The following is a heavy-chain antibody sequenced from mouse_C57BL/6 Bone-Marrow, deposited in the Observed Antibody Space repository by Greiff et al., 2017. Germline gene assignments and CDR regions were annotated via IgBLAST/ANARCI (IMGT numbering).Heavy chain of an antibody. J-gene: IGHJ1*03. CDR1: GFSLTSYG. V-gene: IGHV2-5*01. Sequence: VQLQQSGPGLVQPSQSLSITCTVSGFSLTSYGVPWVRQSPGKGLEWLGVIWRGGSTDYNAAFMSRLSITKDNSKSQVFFKMNSLQADEAAIYYCAKKGYGSSYVWYFDVWGTGTTVTVSS. D-gene: IGHD1-1*01. CDR3: AKKGYGSSYVWYFDV. CDR2: IWRGGST.